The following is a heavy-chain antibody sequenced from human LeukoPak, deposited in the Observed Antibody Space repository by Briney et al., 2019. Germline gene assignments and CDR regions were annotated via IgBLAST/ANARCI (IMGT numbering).Heavy chain of an antibody. Sequence: GGSLRLSCAASGFTFSSSAMSWVRQAPGKGLEWVSAISGSDGSTYYADSVKGRFTISRDNSKNTLYLQMNSLRAEDTAVYYCASPNHYDSTRRFDPWGQGTLVTVSS. CDR3: ASPNHYDSTRRFDP. D-gene: IGHD3-22*01. CDR2: ISGSDGST. J-gene: IGHJ5*02. V-gene: IGHV3-23*01. CDR1: GFTFSSSA.